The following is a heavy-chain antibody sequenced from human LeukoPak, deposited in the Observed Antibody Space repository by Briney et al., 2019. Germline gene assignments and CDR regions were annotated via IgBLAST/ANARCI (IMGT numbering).Heavy chain of an antibody. V-gene: IGHV3-23*01. J-gene: IGHJ4*02. CDR2: ISEGADIT. CDR3: AKVGPPNLKYCSGGSCLNY. CDR1: GFNFRYYA. Sequence: GGSLRLSCAASGFNFRYYAMTWVRQAPGKGLECVSGISEGADITYYGGSVKGRFTISRDNSKNTLYLQMNSLRAEDTAVYYCAKVGPPNLKYCSGGSCLNYWGQGTLVTVSS. D-gene: IGHD2-15*01.